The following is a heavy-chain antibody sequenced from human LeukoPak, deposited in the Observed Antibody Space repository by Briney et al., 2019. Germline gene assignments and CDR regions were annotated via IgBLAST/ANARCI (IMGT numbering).Heavy chain of an antibody. CDR3: ARSSGSISLFDS. J-gene: IGHJ4*02. V-gene: IGHV4-4*07. CDR2: MYSSGIT. D-gene: IGHD3-22*01. CDR1: GGSISSYY. Sequence: PSETLSLTCIVSGGSISSYYCSWIRHPAGKGLEWIGRMYSSGITNYNPSLKSRITMSLDTSKNQFFLKLSSVTAADTAVYFCARSSGSISLFDSWGPGILVTVSS.